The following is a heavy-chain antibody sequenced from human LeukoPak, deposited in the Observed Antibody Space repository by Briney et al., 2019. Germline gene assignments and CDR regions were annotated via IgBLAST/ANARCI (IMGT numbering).Heavy chain of an antibody. CDR1: GYTFTSYG. CDR2: ISAYNGNT. J-gene: IGHJ4*02. D-gene: IGHD5-18*01. V-gene: IGHV1-18*01. CDR3: ARDLRDTAMVTYFDY. Sequence: ASMKVSCKASGYTFTSYGISWVRQAPGQGLEWMGWISAYNGNTNYAQKLQGRVTMTTDTSTSTAYMELRSLRSDDTAVYYCARDLRDTAMVTYFDYWGQGTLVTVSS.